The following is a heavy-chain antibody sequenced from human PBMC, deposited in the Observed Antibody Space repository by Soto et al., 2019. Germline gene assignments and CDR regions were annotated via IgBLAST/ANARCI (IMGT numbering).Heavy chain of an antibody. D-gene: IGHD3-22*01. CDR1: GGTFSSYA. V-gene: IGHV1-69*13. CDR3: ARDYGDYNDSSGNRHFDY. Sequence: GASVKVSCKASGGTFSSYAISWVRQAPGQGLEWMGGIIPIFGTANYAQKFQGRVTITADESTSTAYMELSSLRSEDTAVYYCARDYGDYNDSSGNRHFDYWGQGPLVTVSS. J-gene: IGHJ4*02. CDR2: IIPIFGTA.